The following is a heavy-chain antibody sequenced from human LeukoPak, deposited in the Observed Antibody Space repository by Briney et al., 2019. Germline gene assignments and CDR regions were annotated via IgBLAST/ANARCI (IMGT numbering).Heavy chain of an antibody. D-gene: IGHD2-2*01. CDR1: GFTFGSYT. J-gene: IGHJ6*03. CDR2: ISDSSYYI. CDR3: ARRKDVVVVPGTMGYYLDV. V-gene: IGHV3-21*01. Sequence: GGSLRLSCAASGFTFGSYTMNWVRQAPGMGLEWVSSISDSSYYIYYADSVRGRFTVSRDNAKNSLYLQMNGLRAEDTAVYYCARRKDVVVVPGTMGYYLDVWGKGTTVTVSS.